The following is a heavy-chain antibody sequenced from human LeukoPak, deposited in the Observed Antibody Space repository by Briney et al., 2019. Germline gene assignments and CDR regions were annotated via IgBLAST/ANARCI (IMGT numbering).Heavy chain of an antibody. CDR1: GFTFSGYW. Sequence: GGSLRLSCAASGFTFSGYWMTWVRQAPGKGLEWVANIKKDESEKYYVDSVKGRFTISRDNAKNSLHLQMNSLRAEDTAVYYCARDYSDYGYFDLWGRGTLVTVSS. CDR2: IKKDESEK. CDR3: ARDYSDYGYFDL. J-gene: IGHJ2*01. D-gene: IGHD4-11*01. V-gene: IGHV3-7*01.